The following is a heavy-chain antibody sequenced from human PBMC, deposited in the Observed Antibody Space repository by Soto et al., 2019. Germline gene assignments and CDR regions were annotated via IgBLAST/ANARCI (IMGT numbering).Heavy chain of an antibody. CDR1: GGSITDYS. D-gene: IGHD2-21*02. CDR3: ARDQGVVVTVDNWFDP. CDR2: IFSSGST. Sequence: PSETLSLTCTVSGGSITDYSWVWIRQPAGKGLEWIGRIFSSGSTNYNPSLKGRITMSLDTSKNQFSLKLNSAAATDTAVYFCARDQGVVVTVDNWFDPWGQGILVTVSS. V-gene: IGHV4-4*07. J-gene: IGHJ5*02.